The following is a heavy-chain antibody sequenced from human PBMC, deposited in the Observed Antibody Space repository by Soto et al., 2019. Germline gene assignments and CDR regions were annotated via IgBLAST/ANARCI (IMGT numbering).Heavy chain of an antibody. J-gene: IGHJ2*01. D-gene: IGHD2-15*01. CDR2: ISESGHHT. V-gene: IGHV3-23*01. CDR3: AKSDGCGGGSCYTGTYYYFDF. Sequence: PGGSLRLSCAASGFTSSTYALNWVRQAPGKGLEWVSTISESGHHTYYADSVKGRFTISRDKSKNTLSLQMNSLRPEDTAVYYCAKSDGCGGGSCYTGTYYYFDFWGRGTLVTVSS. CDR1: GFTSSTYA.